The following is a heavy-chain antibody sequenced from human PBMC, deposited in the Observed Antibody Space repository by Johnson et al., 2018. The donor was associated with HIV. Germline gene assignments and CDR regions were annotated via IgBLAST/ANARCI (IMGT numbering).Heavy chain of an antibody. CDR2: ISYDGSNK. J-gene: IGHJ3*02. V-gene: IGHV3-30-3*01. Sequence: QVQLVESGGGVVRPGGSLSLSCAASGFTFNSYAMHWVRQAPGKGLEWVAVISYDGSNKYYADSVKGRFTISRDNSKNTLYLQMNSLIAEDTAVYYCARDPFPRFYAFDIWGQGTMVIVSS. CDR3: ARDPFPRFYAFDI. CDR1: GFTFNSYA.